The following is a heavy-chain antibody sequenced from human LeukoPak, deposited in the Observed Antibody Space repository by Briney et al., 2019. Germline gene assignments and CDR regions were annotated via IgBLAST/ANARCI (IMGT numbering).Heavy chain of an antibody. J-gene: IGHJ5*02. Sequence: ASVKVSCKASGYTFTSYAMNWVRQAPGQGLEWIGWINPNSGGTNYAQRFQGRVTMTRDTSISTAYMELSRLRSDDTAIYYCAREGFCSGGNCYSVVSWGQGTLVTVSS. CDR2: INPNSGGT. CDR3: AREGFCSGGNCYSVVS. CDR1: GYTFTSYA. D-gene: IGHD2-15*01. V-gene: IGHV1-2*02.